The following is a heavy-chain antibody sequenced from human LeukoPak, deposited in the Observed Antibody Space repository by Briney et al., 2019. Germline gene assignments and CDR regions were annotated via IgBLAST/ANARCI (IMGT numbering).Heavy chain of an antibody. J-gene: IGHJ4*02. CDR3: VKPARGSGIQYGFDS. D-gene: IGHD3-10*01. Sequence: PGGSLRLSCSASGFTFSNYTMHWVRQAPGKGLEYVSSISSNGGSTYSADSVKGRFTISRDNSKNTLYLQMSSLRAEDTAVYYCVKPARGSGIQYGFDSWGQGTLVTVSS. CDR2: ISSNGGST. V-gene: IGHV3-64D*09. CDR1: GFTFSNYT.